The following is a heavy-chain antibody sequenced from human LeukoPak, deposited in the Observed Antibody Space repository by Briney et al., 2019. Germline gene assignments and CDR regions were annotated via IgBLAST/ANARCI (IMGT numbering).Heavy chain of an antibody. V-gene: IGHV1-18*01. CDR2: ISASNGNT. CDR1: GYTLTSYG. D-gene: IGHD2-2*01. CDR3: ARDCRSTNCQLDY. Sequence: ASVKVSCKASGYTLTSYGISWVRQAPGHGLEWMGWISASNGNTNYAQRLQGRVTMTTDTSTNTGYMDLRSLRSDDTAVYYCARDCRSTNCQLDYWGQRTLVTVSS. J-gene: IGHJ4*02.